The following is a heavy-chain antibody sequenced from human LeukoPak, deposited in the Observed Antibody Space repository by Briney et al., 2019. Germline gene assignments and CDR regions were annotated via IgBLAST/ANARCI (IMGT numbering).Heavy chain of an antibody. D-gene: IGHD3-22*01. V-gene: IGHV4-61*08. CDR3: ARDSASTGYMNAFDI. CDR2: IYYSGST. CDR1: GGSVTSSGYY. Sequence: PSETLSLTCTVSGGSVTSSGYYWSWVRQPPGKGLEYIGCIYYSGSTNYNPSLKSRVTISVDTSKNQFSLKLRSVTAADTAVYYCARDSASTGYMNAFDIWGQGTMVTVSS. J-gene: IGHJ3*02.